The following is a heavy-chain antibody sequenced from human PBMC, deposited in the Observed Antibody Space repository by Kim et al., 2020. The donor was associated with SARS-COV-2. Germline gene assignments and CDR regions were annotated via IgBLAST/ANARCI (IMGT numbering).Heavy chain of an antibody. D-gene: IGHD2-21*01. V-gene: IGHV3-43*02. J-gene: IGHJ4*02. CDR3: AKDIWSGWYCGGDCYSSFDY. CDR2: ISGDGGST. CDR1: GFTFDDYA. Sequence: GGSLRLSCAASGFTFDDYAMHWVRQAPGKGLEWVSLISGDGGSTYYADSVKGRFTISRDNSKNSLYLQMNSLRTEDTALYYCAKDIWSGWYCGGDCYSSFDYWGQGTLVTVSS.